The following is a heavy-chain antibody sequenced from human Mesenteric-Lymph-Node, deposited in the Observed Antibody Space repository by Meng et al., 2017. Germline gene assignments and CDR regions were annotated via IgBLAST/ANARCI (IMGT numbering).Heavy chain of an antibody. J-gene: IGHJ4*02. V-gene: IGHV3-74*01. CDR1: RFSFSGYW. CDR3: AREGRPTLYYFDY. CDR2: TNTDGTSR. D-gene: IGHD3-10*01. Sequence: ESGGGSIRPGGSLSCSCEVSRFSFSGYWKYWVRQVPGKGRVWVSHTNTDGTSRSYADSVKGRFPISRDNSKNTLYLQMNSLRPEDTAEYFCAREGRPTLYYFDYWGQGSLVTVSS.